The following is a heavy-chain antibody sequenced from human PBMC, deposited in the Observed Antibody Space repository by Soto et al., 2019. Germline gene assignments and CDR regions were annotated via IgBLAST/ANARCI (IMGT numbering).Heavy chain of an antibody. Sequence: GASVKVSCKASGYTFTSYYMHWVRQAPGQGLEWMGIINPSGGSTSYAQKFQGRVTMTRDTSTSTVYMELSSLRSEDTAVYYCASERWGSGSYYNVVRGMDVWGQGTTVTVSS. V-gene: IGHV1-46*01. D-gene: IGHD3-10*01. CDR2: INPSGGST. CDR3: ASERWGSGSYYNVVRGMDV. J-gene: IGHJ6*02. CDR1: GYTFTSYY.